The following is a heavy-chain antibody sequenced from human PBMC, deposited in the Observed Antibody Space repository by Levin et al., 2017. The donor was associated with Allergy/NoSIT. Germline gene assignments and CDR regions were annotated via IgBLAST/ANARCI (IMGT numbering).Heavy chain of an antibody. CDR1: GFMFSNHG. V-gene: IGHV3-64D*06. CDR3: VRDWAFDY. CDR2: ITNNGGNT. J-gene: IGHJ4*02. Sequence: QTGGSLRLSCSASGFMFSNHGMRWVRQTPGKGLETLSTITNNGGNTYYADSVKGRFTISRDNSKNTLYLEMTSLRPEDTAVYYCVRDWAFDYWGQGTLVTVSS. D-gene: IGHD3-16*01.